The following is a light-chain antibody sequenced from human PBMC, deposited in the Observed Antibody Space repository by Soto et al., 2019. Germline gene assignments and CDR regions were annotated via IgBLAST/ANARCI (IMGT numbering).Light chain of an antibody. CDR1: NIGSQS. CDR3: QVWDSSSDHAGV. Sequence: YELTQPPSVSVSPGNTARITCGGNNIGSQSVNWYQQKPGQAPVLVVFYDRVRPSGIPERFSGSNSGNTATLTISRVEAGDEADYYCQVWDSSSDHAGVVGGGTQLTV. V-gene: IGLV3-21*04. CDR2: YDR. J-gene: IGLJ2*01.